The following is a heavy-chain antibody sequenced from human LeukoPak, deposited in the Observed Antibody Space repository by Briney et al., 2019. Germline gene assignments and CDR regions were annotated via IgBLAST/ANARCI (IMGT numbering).Heavy chain of an antibody. V-gene: IGHV5-51*01. D-gene: IGHD3/OR15-3a*01. CDR2: IYPVNSDT. CDR3: ARHRDWVPDY. J-gene: IGHJ4*02. CDR1: GYTFTSYW. Sequence: GESLKISCKGFGYTFTSYWIGWMRQMPAKGLEWMGIIYPVNSDTRHSPSLQGQVTISADKSISTAYLQWSSLKASDTAMYYCARHRDWVPDYWGQGTLVTVSS.